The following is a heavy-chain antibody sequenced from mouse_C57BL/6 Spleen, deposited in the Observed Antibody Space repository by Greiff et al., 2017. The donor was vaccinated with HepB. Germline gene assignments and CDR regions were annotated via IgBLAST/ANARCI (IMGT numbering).Heavy chain of an antibody. Sequence: QVHVKQSGAELARPGASVKMSCKASGYTFTSYTMHWVKQRPGQGLEWIGYINPSSGYTKYNQKFKDKATLTADKSSSTAYMQLSSLTYEDSAVYYCAREGTTVVGYYFDYWGQGTTLTVSS. CDR2: INPSSGYT. V-gene: IGHV1-4*01. J-gene: IGHJ2*01. CDR3: AREGTTVVGYYFDY. CDR1: GYTFTSYT. D-gene: IGHD1-1*01.